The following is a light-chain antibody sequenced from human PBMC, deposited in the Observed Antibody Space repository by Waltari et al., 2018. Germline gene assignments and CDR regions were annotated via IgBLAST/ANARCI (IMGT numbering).Light chain of an antibody. V-gene: IGLV1-44*01. Sequence: QSVLTQPPSASGTPGQRVTISCSGSSSNIGSNNVTWYQQFPGTAPKLLIYSNNQRPSGVPDRFSGSKSGTSASLAISGLQSEDEADYYCAAWDDSLNGRVFGTGTKVTVL. J-gene: IGLJ1*01. CDR2: SNN. CDR3: AAWDDSLNGRV. CDR1: SSNIGSNN.